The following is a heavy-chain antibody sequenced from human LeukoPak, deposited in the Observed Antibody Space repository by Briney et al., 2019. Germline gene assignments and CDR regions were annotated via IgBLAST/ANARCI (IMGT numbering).Heavy chain of an antibody. J-gene: IGHJ4*02. D-gene: IGHD3-16*01. V-gene: IGHV3-30-3*01. CDR3: ARDGGPGELWIPAVDY. CDR1: GFTFSSYA. CDR2: ISYDGSNK. Sequence: GRSLRLSCAASGFTFSSYAMHWVRQAPGKGLEWVAVISYDGSNKYYADSVKGRFTISRDNSKNTLYLQMNSLRAEDTAVYYCARDGGPGELWIPAVDYWGQGTLVTVSS.